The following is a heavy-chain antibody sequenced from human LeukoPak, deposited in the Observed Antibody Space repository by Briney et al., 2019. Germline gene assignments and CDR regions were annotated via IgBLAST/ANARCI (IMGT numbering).Heavy chain of an antibody. V-gene: IGHV3-9*01. Sequence: PGRSLRLSCSASGFTFDDYAMDWVRQAPGKGLEWVSGISWNSGSIGYAESVKGRFTISRDNAKNSLYLQRNSVRAEDTALYYCAKDMSGGLRSWEYFDYWGQGTLVTVSS. D-gene: IGHD4-17*01. J-gene: IGHJ4*02. CDR1: GFTFDDYA. CDR2: ISWNSGSI. CDR3: AKDMSGGLRSWEYFDY.